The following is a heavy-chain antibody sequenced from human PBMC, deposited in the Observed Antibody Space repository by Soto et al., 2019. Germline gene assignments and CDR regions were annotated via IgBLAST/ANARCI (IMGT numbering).Heavy chain of an antibody. V-gene: IGHV4-4*02. CDR2: SYQSGST. D-gene: IGHD3-16*01. CDR1: GGSIRSKHW. J-gene: IGHJ3*02. CDR3: ARKQYDSPWGLDI. Sequence: SQTLSLTCAVSGGSIRSKHWWSWVRQSPGKGLEWIGESYQSGSTNYNPSLNLKSRVTISVDKSKNQFSLKLSSVIAADTAVYYCARKQYDSPWGLDIWGQGTMVTVSS.